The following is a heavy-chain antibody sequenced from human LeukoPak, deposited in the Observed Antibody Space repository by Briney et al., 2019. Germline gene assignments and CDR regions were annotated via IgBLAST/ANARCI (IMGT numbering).Heavy chain of an antibody. Sequence: GGSLRLSCAASGFTLSSYGMHWVREAPGKGLEWVAVISYDGSNKYYADSVKGRFTISRDNSKNTLYLQMNSLRAEDTAVYYCAKGGYYWGQGTLVTVSS. J-gene: IGHJ4*02. D-gene: IGHD6-25*01. V-gene: IGHV3-30*18. CDR3: AKGGYY. CDR2: ISYDGSNK. CDR1: GFTLSSYG.